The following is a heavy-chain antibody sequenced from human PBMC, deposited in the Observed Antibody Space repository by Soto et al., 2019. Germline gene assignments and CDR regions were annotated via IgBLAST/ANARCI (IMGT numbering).Heavy chain of an antibody. CDR2: MYHGGTT. Sequence: SETLSLTCSVSGFSISSGSYWGWIRQPPGKGPEWIASMYHGGTTFYYPSLKSRVTMSMDTSNNQFSLRLTSVTAADTAAYYCARAYVMVVAGSTFDFWGHGIMVTVSS. CDR3: ARAYVMVVAGSTFDF. CDR1: GFSISSGSY. J-gene: IGHJ4*01. V-gene: IGHV4-38-2*02. D-gene: IGHD2-15*01.